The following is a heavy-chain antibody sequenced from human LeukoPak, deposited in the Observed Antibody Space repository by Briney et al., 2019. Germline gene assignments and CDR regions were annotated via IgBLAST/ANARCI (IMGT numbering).Heavy chain of an antibody. J-gene: IGHJ4*02. CDR3: ARVGRDCSGGGCYPPDY. V-gene: IGHV3-33*01. CDR1: GFTLRNFG. Sequence: GGSLRLSCAASGFTLRNFGFHWGRPAPGKGVEWVAIIWKDGSNEYYPDSVKGRFTMSRDNSKNTLYLQMTSLRAEDTAVYYCARVGRDCSGGGCYPPDYRGQGTLVTVSS. D-gene: IGHD2-15*01. CDR2: IWKDGSNE.